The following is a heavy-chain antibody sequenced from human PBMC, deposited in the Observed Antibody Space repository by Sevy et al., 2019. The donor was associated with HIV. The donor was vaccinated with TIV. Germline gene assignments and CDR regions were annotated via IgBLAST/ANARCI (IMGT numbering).Heavy chain of an antibody. J-gene: IGHJ4*02. CDR3: AKDFCRTDNCADLFDY. CDR1: GFTCINYA. D-gene: IGHD1-20*01. CDR2: IYPNGDVT. Sequence: GGSLRLSCAASGFTCINYAMTWVRQAPGKGLEWVSSIYPNGDVTFYAESVKGRFIISRDSSKNTLFLQMNSLRAEDTAVYYCAKDFCRTDNCADLFDYWGQGTLVTVSS. V-gene: IGHV3-23*01.